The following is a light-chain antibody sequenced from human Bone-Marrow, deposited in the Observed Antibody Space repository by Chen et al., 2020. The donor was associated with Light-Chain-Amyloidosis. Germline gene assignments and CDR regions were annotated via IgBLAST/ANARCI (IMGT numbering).Light chain of an antibody. J-gene: IGLJ3*02. CDR2: DNN. V-gene: IGLV1-51*01. CDR1: SSNIGNNS. CDR3: GTWDSSLSAV. Sequence: QSVLTQPPSVSAAPGPKVTIPCSGSSSNIGNNSVSWYQQLPGTAPKLLIYDNNKRPSGIPDRFSGSKSGTSATLGITGLQTGDEADYYCGTWDSSLSAVFGGGTKLTVL.